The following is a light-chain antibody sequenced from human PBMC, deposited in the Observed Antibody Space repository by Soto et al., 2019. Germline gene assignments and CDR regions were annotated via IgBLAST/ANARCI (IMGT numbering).Light chain of an antibody. CDR2: GAS. V-gene: IGKV3-15*01. J-gene: IGKJ4*01. CDR1: QSVSSN. Sequence: EIVMTQSPATLSVSPGERATLSCRASQSVSSNLAWYQQKPGQAPRLLIFGASTRATGIPARFSGSGSGTEFTLTISRLQFEDFGVYFCQQDNNWPPLTFGGGTKVEIK. CDR3: QQDNNWPPLT.